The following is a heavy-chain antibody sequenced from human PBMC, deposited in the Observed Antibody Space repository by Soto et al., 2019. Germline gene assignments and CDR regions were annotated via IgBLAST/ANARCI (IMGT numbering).Heavy chain of an antibody. CDR3: ASETDGSWYNYYYGMDV. D-gene: IGHD6-13*01. CDR1: GGSISSSSYY. Sequence: SETLSLTCTVSGGSISSSSYYWGWIRQPPGEGLEWIGSIYYSGSTYYNPSLKSRVTISVDTSKNQFSLKLSSVTAADTAVYYCASETDGSWYNYYYGMDVWGQGTTVTVSS. CDR2: IYYSGST. V-gene: IGHV4-39*01. J-gene: IGHJ6*02.